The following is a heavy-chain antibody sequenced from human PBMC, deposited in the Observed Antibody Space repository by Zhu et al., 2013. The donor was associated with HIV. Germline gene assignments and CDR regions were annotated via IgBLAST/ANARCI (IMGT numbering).Heavy chain of an antibody. CDR1: GFTLTTYG. CDR2: ISYDGKSQ. D-gene: IGHD3-22*01. Sequence: VQLVESGGGVVQPGKSLRLSCAASGFTLTTYGMHWVRQAPGKGLEWVSMISYDGKSQHYVDSVRGRFTISRDTSTNTVDLQMNSLRSEDTAVYYCARDYFHSSGWSNKFDSWGQGTLVTVSS. CDR3: ARDYFHSSGWSNKFDS. V-gene: IGHV3-30*03. J-gene: IGHJ4*02.